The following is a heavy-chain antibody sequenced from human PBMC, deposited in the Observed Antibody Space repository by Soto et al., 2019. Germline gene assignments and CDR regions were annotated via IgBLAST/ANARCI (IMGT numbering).Heavy chain of an antibody. Sequence: GGSLRLSCAASGLFFSDYYLSWIRQAPGKALECVAYISGTGDTKYYADPVTGRFTISRDNPKNSLYLQMNSLRPEDAAVYYCAIGGGQIYYKGLDVWGQGTTVTVSS. J-gene: IGHJ6*02. CDR2: ISGTGDTK. CDR1: GLFFSDYY. V-gene: IGHV3-11*01. D-gene: IGHD3-10*01. CDR3: AIGGGQIYYKGLDV.